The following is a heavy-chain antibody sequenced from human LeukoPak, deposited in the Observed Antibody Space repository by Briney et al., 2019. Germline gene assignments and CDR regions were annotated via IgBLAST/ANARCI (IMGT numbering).Heavy chain of an antibody. CDR2: ISGSGGST. CDR3: AKDALELRYYYYGMDV. V-gene: IGHV3-23*01. Sequence: GGSLRLSCAASGFTFSSYAMSWVRQAPGKGLEWVSAISGSGGSTYYADSVKGRFAISRDNSKDTLYLQMNSLRAEDTAVYYCAKDALELRYYYYGMDVWGQGTTVTVSS. D-gene: IGHD1-7*01. J-gene: IGHJ6*02. CDR1: GFTFSSYA.